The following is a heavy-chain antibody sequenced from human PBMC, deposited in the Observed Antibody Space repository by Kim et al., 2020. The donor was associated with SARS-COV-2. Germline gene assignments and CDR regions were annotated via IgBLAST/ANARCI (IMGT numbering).Heavy chain of an antibody. V-gene: IGHV3-48*02. CDR3: VRDRIVGAFDI. Sequence: GGSLRLSCATSGFSFSAYDMNWVRQAPGKGLVWLSCITKSSGTIIYADSVKGRFTISRDNAKNTLYLQMNTLGDEDTAVYFCVRDRIVGAFDIWCQRA. J-gene: IGHJ3*02. D-gene: IGHD2-21*01. CDR1: GFSFSAYD. CDR2: ITKSSGTI.